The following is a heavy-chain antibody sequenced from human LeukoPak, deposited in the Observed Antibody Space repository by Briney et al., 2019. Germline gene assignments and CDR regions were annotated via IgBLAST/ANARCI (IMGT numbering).Heavy chain of an antibody. CDR3: ARDLSPN. J-gene: IGHJ4*02. V-gene: IGHV3-53*01. CDR2: IYSGGST. Sequence: GGSLRLSCAASGFTFDDYGMSWVREAPGKGLEWVSVIYSGGSTYYADSVKGRFTISRDNSKNTLYLQMNSLRAEDTAVYYCARDLSPNWGQGTLVTVSS. CDR1: GFTFDDYG. D-gene: IGHD2/OR15-2a*01.